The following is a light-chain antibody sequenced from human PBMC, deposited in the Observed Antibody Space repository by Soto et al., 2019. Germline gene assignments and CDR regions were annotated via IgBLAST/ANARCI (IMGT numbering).Light chain of an antibody. CDR2: GAS. Sequence: EIVLTQSPGTLSLSPGERATLSCRASQSVSSSYLAWYQQKPGQAPRLLICGASSRATGIPDRFSGSGSGTEFTLTISRLEPEDFAVYYCQQYGSSTITFGQGTRLEIK. J-gene: IGKJ5*01. CDR3: QQYGSSTIT. V-gene: IGKV3-20*01. CDR1: QSVSSSY.